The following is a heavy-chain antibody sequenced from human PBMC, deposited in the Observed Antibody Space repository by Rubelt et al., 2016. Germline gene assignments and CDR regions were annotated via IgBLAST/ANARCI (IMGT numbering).Heavy chain of an antibody. CDR1: GGSFSGYY. Sequence: QVQLQQWGAGLLKPSETLSLTCAVYGGSFSGYYWSWIRQPPGKGLEWIGSIYYSGSTYYNPSLKSLVTISVDTSKNQFSLKLSSVPAADTAGYYCASQLGYWSSTSCPPDYWGQGALVTVSS. CDR2: IYYSGST. V-gene: IGHV4-34*01. J-gene: IGHJ4*02. D-gene: IGHD2-2*01. CDR3: ASQLGYWSSTSCPPDY.